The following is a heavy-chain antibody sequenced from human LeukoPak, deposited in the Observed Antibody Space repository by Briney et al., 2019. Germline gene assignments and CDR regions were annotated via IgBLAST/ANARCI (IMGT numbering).Heavy chain of an antibody. CDR3: ARISRDYYDSSGYYYVLDY. CDR1: GFSLSTSGMC. V-gene: IGHV2-70*11. J-gene: IGHJ4*02. CDR2: IDWDDDK. D-gene: IGHD3-22*01. Sequence: SGPALVKPTQTLTLTCTFSGFSLSTSGMCVSWIRQPPGKALEWLARIDWDDDKYYSTSLKTRLTISKDTSKNQVVLTMTNMDPVDTATYYCARISRDYYDSSGYYYVLDYWGQGTLVTVSS.